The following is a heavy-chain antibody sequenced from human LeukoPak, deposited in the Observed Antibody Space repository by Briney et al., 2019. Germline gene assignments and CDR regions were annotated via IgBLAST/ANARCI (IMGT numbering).Heavy chain of an antibody. V-gene: IGHV4-59*12. CDR3: ARVGSTMVRGVNYYYYYMDV. CDR1: GGSISSYY. Sequence: PSETLSLTRTVSGGSISSYYWSWIRQPPGKGLEWIGYIYYSGSTNYNPSLKSRVTISVDTSKNQFSLKLSSVTAADTAVYYCARVGSTMVRGVNYYYYYMDVWGKGTTVTISS. D-gene: IGHD3-10*01. J-gene: IGHJ6*03. CDR2: IYYSGST.